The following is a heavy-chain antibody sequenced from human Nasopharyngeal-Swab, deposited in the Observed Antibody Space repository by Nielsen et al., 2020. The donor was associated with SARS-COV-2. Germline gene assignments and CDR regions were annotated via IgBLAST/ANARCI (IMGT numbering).Heavy chain of an antibody. Sequence: SESRSLTWTVSGGSVSRGSYEWDWIRQTPGKRREGFGYIFYSGSTNCNPSLKIRLTISVDTSKKHFSLKLSSVTGADTAVYYCARGRQYQLLFIFVEDAFDIWGQGTMVTVSS. J-gene: IGHJ3*02. V-gene: IGHV4-61*03. D-gene: IGHD2-2*01. CDR2: IFYSGST. CDR1: GGSVSRGSYE. CDR3: ARGRQYQLLFIFVEDAFDI.